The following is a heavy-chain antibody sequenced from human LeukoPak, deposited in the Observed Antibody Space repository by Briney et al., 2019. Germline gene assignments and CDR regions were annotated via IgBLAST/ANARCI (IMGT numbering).Heavy chain of an antibody. CDR3: ARIVPAAMFYYYYYYMDV. V-gene: IGHV4-4*07. Sequence: SETLSLTCTASGGSISSYYWSWIRQPAGKGLEWIGRIYTSGSTNYNPSLKSRVTMSVDTSKNQFSLKLSSVTAADTAVYYCARIVPAAMFYYYYYYMDVWGKGTTVTVSS. CDR1: GGSISSYY. CDR2: IYTSGST. J-gene: IGHJ6*03. D-gene: IGHD2-2*01.